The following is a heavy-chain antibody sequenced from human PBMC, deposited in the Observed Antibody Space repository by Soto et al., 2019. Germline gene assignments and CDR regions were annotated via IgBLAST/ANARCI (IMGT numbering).Heavy chain of an antibody. CDR2: IIPIFGTA. V-gene: IGHV1-69*06. D-gene: IGHD5-18*01. J-gene: IGHJ6*02. CDR3: AREDTAMVLRTGGMDV. CDR1: GGTFSSYA. Sequence: QVQLVQSGAEVKKPGSSVKVSCKASGGTFSSYAISWVRQAPGQGLEWMGGIIPIFGTANYAQKFQGRVTITADKSTSTAYMELSSLRSEDTAVYYCAREDTAMVLRTGGMDVWGQGTTVTVSS.